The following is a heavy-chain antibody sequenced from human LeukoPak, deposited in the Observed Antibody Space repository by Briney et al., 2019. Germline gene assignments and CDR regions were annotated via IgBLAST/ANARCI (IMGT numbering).Heavy chain of an antibody. Sequence: PSETLSLTCTVSDGFISSYYWSWIRQPAGKGLEWIGRIYTSGSSNYNPSLKGRVTMSVDMSRNQFSLKLSSVTAADTAVYYCARGLLPTAIGWFDPWGQGTRVTVSS. J-gene: IGHJ5*02. CDR3: ARGLLPTAIGWFDP. CDR2: IYTSGSS. V-gene: IGHV4-4*07. D-gene: IGHD2-21*02. CDR1: DGFISSYY.